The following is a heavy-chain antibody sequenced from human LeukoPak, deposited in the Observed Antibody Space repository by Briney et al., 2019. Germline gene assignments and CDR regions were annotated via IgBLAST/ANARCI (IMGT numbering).Heavy chain of an antibody. D-gene: IGHD2-2*01. CDR1: GGSISSSSYY. CDR3: ARPVYCSSTSCSYFDY. CDR2: IYYSGST. J-gene: IGHJ4*02. V-gene: IGHV4-39*01. Sequence: PSETLSLTCTVSGGSISSSSYYWGWIRQPPGKGLEWIGSIYYSGSTYYNPSLKSRVTISVDTSKNQFSLKLSSVTAADTAVYYCARPVYCSSTSCSYFDYWGQGTLVTVSS.